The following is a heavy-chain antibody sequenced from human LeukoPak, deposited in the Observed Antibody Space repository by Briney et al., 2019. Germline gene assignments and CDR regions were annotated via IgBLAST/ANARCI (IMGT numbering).Heavy chain of an antibody. Sequence: GGSLRLSCAASGFTFSSFEMNWVRQAPGKGLEWVAVISDDGTKKFYSDSVKGRFTISRDNSKNTLYLQMNSLRAEDTAVYYCARGNSTGGYWLNYWGQGTLVTVSS. CDR3: ARGNSTGGYWLNY. CDR1: GFTFSSFE. V-gene: IGHV3-30-3*01. J-gene: IGHJ4*02. D-gene: IGHD1-26*01. CDR2: ISDDGTKK.